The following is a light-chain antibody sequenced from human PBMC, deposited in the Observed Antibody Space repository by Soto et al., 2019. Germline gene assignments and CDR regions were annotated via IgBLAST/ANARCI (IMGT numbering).Light chain of an antibody. Sequence: IQMTQSPSSLSASVGDTVTITCRASQGIRNDLGWYQQKPGKAPKLLIHAASSLESGVPTRFSGSGSGTDFTFTLSSLQAEDFATYYCLQDYSYPWTFGQGTKVEI. CDR1: QGIRND. CDR3: LQDYSYPWT. CDR2: AAS. J-gene: IGKJ1*01. V-gene: IGKV1-6*01.